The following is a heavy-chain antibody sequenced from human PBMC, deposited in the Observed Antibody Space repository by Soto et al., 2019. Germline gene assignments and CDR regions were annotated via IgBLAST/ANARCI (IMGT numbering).Heavy chain of an antibody. J-gene: IGHJ4*02. Sequence: EVQLLESGGGLVQPGGSLRLSCAASGFTFSNYAVTWVRQAPGKGLEWVSTISGSGGSTYYAASVKGRFTISRDNSKNTLYLQTNSLRAEDTAVYYCAKDQGSSGYEIDYWGQGTLVTVSS. V-gene: IGHV3-23*01. D-gene: IGHD6-13*01. CDR2: ISGSGGST. CDR3: AKDQGSSGYEIDY. CDR1: GFTFSNYA.